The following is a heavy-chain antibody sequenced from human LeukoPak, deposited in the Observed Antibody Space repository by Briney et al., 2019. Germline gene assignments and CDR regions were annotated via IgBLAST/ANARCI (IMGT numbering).Heavy chain of an antibody. J-gene: IGHJ4*02. CDR2: INHSGST. CDR1: GGSFSGYY. D-gene: IGHD3-16*02. V-gene: IGHV4-34*01. Sequence: PSETLSLTCAVYGGSFSGYYWSWIRQPPGKGLEWIGEINHSGSTNYNPSLKSRVTISVDTSKNQFSLKLSSVTAADTAVYYCASGVYDYLWGSYRRSFDYWGQGTLVTVSS. CDR3: ASGVYDYLWGSYRRSFDY.